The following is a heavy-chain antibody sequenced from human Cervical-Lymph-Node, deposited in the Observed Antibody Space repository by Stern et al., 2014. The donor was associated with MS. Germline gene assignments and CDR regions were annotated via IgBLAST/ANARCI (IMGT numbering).Heavy chain of an antibody. CDR3: ARDSRHYDASYYFDS. CDR2: IIPIFGTA. J-gene: IGHJ4*02. V-gene: IGHV1-69*01. D-gene: IGHD3-16*01. Sequence: VQLVESGAEVKKPGSSVKVSCTASGGTFSSYAINWVRQAPGQGLEWMGGIIPIFGTANYAQKFQGRVTITADESTSTAYMELSSLRSEDTAVYYCARDSRHYDASYYFDSWGQGTLVTVSS. CDR1: GGTFSSYA.